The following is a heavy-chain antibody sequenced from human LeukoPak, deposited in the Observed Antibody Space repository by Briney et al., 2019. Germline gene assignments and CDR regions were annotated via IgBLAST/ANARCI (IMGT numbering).Heavy chain of an antibody. D-gene: IGHD3-22*01. CDR1: GGSLSSGGYY. CDR2: IYYSGST. V-gene: IGHV4-31*03. J-gene: IGHJ4*02. Sequence: SETLSLTCTVSGGSLSSGGYYWRWLRQHPGKGLEWIGYIYYSGSTYYNPSLKSRVTISVDTSKNQFSLKLSSVTAADTAVYYCARGEDSSGYGPYYFDYWGQGTLVTVSS. CDR3: ARGEDSSGYGPYYFDY.